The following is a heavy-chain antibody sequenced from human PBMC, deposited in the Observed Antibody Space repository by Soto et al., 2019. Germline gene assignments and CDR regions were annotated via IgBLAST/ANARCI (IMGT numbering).Heavy chain of an antibody. CDR1: GGSISSSSYY. Sequence: SETLSLTCTVSGGSISSSSYYWGWIRQPPGKGLEWIGSIYYSGSTYYNPSLKSRVTISVDTSKNQFSLKLGSVTAADTAVYYCARGRVTMIVVEPLDYWGQGTLVTVSS. D-gene: IGHD3-22*01. CDR2: IYYSGST. CDR3: ARGRVTMIVVEPLDY. J-gene: IGHJ4*02. V-gene: IGHV4-39*01.